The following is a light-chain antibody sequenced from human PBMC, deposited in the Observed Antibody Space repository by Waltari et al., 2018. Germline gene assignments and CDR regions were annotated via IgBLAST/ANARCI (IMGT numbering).Light chain of an antibody. Sequence: EIVLTQSPATLSLSPGERATLSCRASQSVSGYLAWYQQKPGQAPRLLIYDASNRATGIPARFSGRWSGTDFTLTISSLKPEEFSDYYGQQRSNWPRTFGQGTKVEIK. CDR2: DAS. J-gene: IGKJ1*01. CDR1: QSVSGY. V-gene: IGKV3-11*01. CDR3: QQRSNWPRT.